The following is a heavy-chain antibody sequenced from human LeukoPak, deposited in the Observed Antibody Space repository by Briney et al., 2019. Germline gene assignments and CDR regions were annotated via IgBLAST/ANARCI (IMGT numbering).Heavy chain of an antibody. Sequence: ASVKVSCKASGDTFTGYYMHWVRQAPGQGLEWMGRINPNSGGTNYAQKFQGRVTMTRDTSISTAYMELSRLRSDDTAVYYCARDIISSSWYEIDYWGQGTLVTVSS. CDR2: INPNSGGT. V-gene: IGHV1-2*06. CDR3: ARDIISSSWYEIDY. CDR1: GDTFTGYY. D-gene: IGHD6-13*01. J-gene: IGHJ4*02.